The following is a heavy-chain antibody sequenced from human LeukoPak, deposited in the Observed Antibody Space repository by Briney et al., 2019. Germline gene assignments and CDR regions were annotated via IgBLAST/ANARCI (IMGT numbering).Heavy chain of an antibody. Sequence: QPGGSLRLSCAASGFTFSSYEMNWVRQAPGKGLEWVSYISSSGSTIYYADPVKGRFTISRDNAKNSLYLQMNSLRAEDTAVYYCARVPYGGRFGYFDYWGQGTLVTVSS. D-gene: IGHD3-10*01. V-gene: IGHV3-48*03. CDR2: ISSSGSTI. J-gene: IGHJ4*02. CDR3: ARVPYGGRFGYFDY. CDR1: GFTFSSYE.